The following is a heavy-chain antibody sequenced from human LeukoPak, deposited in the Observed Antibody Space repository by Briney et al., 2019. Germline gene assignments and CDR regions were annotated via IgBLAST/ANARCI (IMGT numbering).Heavy chain of an antibody. Sequence: SVKVSCKASGGTFSTYAISWVRQGPGQGLEWMGRIVPMGDITNYAQGFQGRVTITADKFTRKAYMELSSLRSEDTALYYCARESVRNWLDPWGQGTLVTVAS. CDR2: IVPMGDIT. CDR1: GGTFSTYA. J-gene: IGHJ5*02. CDR3: ARESVRNWLDP. D-gene: IGHD3-3*01. V-gene: IGHV1-69*04.